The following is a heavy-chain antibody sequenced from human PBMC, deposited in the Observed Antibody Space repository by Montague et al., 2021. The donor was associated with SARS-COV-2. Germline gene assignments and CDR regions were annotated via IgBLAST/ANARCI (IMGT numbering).Heavy chain of an antibody. Sequence: SETLSLTCAVYGGSFSGYYWSWIRQPPGKGLEWIGEINHSGSTNYNPSLKSRVTISMGTSKNQFSLKLSSVTAADTAVYYCARGVRQLGVRYYYYIDVWDKGTTVTVSS. CDR1: GGSFSGYY. CDR2: INHSGST. V-gene: IGHV4-34*01. CDR3: ARGVRQLGVRYYYYIDV. J-gene: IGHJ6*03. D-gene: IGHD6-6*01.